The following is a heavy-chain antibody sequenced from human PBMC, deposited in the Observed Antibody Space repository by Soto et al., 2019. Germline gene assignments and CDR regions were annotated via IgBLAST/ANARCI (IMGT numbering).Heavy chain of an antibody. J-gene: IGHJ6*02. CDR2: IIPIFGTA. V-gene: IGHV1-69*13. CDR3: ARGGYCSSTSCPDSPYYYYYGMDV. CDR1: GGTFSSYA. Sequence: SVKVSFRASGGTFSSYAISWVRHAPGQGLEWMGGIIPIFGTANYAQKFQGRVTITADESTSTAYMELSSLRSEDTAVYYCARGGYCSSTSCPDSPYYYYYGMDVWGQGTTVTVSS. D-gene: IGHD2-2*01.